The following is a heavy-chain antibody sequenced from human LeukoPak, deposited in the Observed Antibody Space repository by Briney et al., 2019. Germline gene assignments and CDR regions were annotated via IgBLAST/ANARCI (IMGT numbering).Heavy chain of an antibody. D-gene: IGHD4/OR15-4a*01. CDR3: AKTAVVITFRFDD. J-gene: IGHJ4*02. CDR1: GFPFSSYA. Sequence: GGSLRLSCAASGFPFSSYAMNWVRQAPGKGLEWVSVIAGSDGFTQYADSVKGRFTISRDNSKNMVYLQMNSLRADDTAVYYCAKTAVVITFRFDDWGQGALVTVSS. V-gene: IGHV3-23*01. CDR2: IAGSDGFT.